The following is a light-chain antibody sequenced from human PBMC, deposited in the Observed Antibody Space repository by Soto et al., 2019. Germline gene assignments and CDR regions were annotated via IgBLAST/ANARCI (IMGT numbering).Light chain of an antibody. Sequence: DIVMTQSPLSLPVTPGEPASISCSSSQSLLKSNGYNYLDWYLQKPGQSPQLLVYLGSNRASGVPDRFRGNGSGTDVELKINRVEAEDVGVDYCMRALRPPLTFGGGPKVELK. J-gene: IGKJ4*01. CDR1: QSLLKSNGYNY. CDR3: MRALRPPLT. V-gene: IGKV2-28*01. CDR2: LGS.